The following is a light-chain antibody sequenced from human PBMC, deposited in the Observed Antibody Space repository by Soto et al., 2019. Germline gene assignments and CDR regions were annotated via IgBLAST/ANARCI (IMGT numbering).Light chain of an antibody. V-gene: IGKV2D-29*01. CDR2: EVS. Sequence: DIVLTQTPLFLSVTPGQPASISCRSTQSLLHSDGKTYFYWFLQKAGQPPQLLIYEVSNRFSGVSDRLSGSGSGTDFTLKISRVEADDVGIYYCMQSIQLPRTFGQGTKVEIK. J-gene: IGKJ1*01. CDR3: MQSIQLPRT. CDR1: QSLLHSDGKTY.